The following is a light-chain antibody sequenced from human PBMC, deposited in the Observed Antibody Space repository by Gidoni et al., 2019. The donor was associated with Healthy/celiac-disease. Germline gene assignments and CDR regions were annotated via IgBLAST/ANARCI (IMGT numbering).Light chain of an antibody. Sequence: DIQMTQSPSSLSASVGDRVTITCRASQSISSYLNWYQQKPGKAPKLLIYAASSLQSGVPSRFSGSGSGTDVTLTISSLQPEDFATYYCKQSYSTPKFGQGTKVEIK. CDR2: AAS. V-gene: IGKV1-39*01. J-gene: IGKJ1*01. CDR3: KQSYSTPK. CDR1: QSISSY.